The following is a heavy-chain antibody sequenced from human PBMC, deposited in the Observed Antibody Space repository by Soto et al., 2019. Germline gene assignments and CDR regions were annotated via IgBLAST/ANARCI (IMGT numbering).Heavy chain of an antibody. V-gene: IGHV4-59*01. CDR3: ARDSGSYGSDY. CDR1: GGCLSGYY. J-gene: IGHJ4*02. Sequence: SVTLSLTCRVSGGCLSGYYWSWIRQPPGKGLEWIGYIYYSGSTNYNPSLKSRVTISVDTSKNQFSLKLSSVTAADTAVYYCARDSGSYGSDYWGQGTLVTVSS. CDR2: IYYSGST. D-gene: IGHD1-26*01.